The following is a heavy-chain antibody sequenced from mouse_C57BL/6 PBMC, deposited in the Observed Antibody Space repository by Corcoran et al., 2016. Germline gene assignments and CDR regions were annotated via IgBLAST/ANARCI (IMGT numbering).Heavy chain of an antibody. CDR2: INTYSGVP. Sequence: QIQLVQSGPELKKHGETVKISCKASGYTFTTYGMSWVKQAPGKGLKWMGWINTYSGVPTYADDFKGRFAFSLATSASTAYLQINNLKNEDTATYFCSRTGSSGYYYWGQGTTLTVSS. CDR1: GYTFTTYG. J-gene: IGHJ2*01. CDR3: SRTGSSGYYY. D-gene: IGHD3-2*02. V-gene: IGHV9-3*01.